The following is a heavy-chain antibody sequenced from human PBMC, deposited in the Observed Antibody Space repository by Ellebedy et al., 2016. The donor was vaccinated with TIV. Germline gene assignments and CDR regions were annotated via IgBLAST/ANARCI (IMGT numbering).Heavy chain of an antibody. V-gene: IGHV3-23*01. CDR3: AKGSASGFNYDRVGFQY. D-gene: IGHD3-22*01. J-gene: IGHJ4*02. Sequence: GGSLRLSYAASGFTFGSFAMHWVRQAPGKGLEWLSVISGDGVNTYSAASVKGRFTITRDNFKNTLFLQVNRLRAEDTAVYYCAKGSASGFNYDRVGFQYWGQGTLVTVSS. CDR1: GFTFGSFA. CDR2: ISGDGVNT.